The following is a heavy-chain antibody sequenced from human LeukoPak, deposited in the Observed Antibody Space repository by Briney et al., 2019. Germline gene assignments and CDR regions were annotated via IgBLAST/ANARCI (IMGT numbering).Heavy chain of an antibody. CDR1: GFTFDDYV. V-gene: IGHV3-43*02. D-gene: IGHD4-17*01. CDR2: ISGDGGST. Sequence: GGSLRLSCAASGFTFDDYVMHWVRQAPGKGLEWVSLISGDGGSTYYADSVKGRFTISRDNSKNSLYLQMNSLRTEDTALYYCAKDIDYGDYGSCFDYWGQGTLVTVSS. J-gene: IGHJ4*02. CDR3: AKDIDYGDYGSCFDY.